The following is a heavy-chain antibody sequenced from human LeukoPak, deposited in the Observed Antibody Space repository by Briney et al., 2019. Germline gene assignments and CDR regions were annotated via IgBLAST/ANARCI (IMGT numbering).Heavy chain of an antibody. Sequence: PGGSLRLSCAASGFTFSSYGMHWVRQAREKGLEWVAYIKPEGSDKYYVDSVKGRFTISRENAKNSLYLHMNSLRAEDTAVYYCARDRIQLWSHDYWGQGTLVTVSS. V-gene: IGHV3-7*01. D-gene: IGHD5-18*01. CDR2: IKPEGSDK. CDR1: GFTFSSYG. CDR3: ARDRIQLWSHDY. J-gene: IGHJ4*02.